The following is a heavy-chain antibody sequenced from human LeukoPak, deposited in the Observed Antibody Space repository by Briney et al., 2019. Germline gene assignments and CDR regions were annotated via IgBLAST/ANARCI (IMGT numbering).Heavy chain of an antibody. D-gene: IGHD3-10*01. J-gene: IGHJ5*02. Sequence: ASVKVSCKASGYTFTGYYMHWVRQAPGQGLEWMGWINPNSGGTNYAQKFQGRVTMTRDTSISTAYMELSRLRSDDTAVYYCARGAMVRSRGWFDPRGQGTLVPVSS. CDR1: GYTFTGYY. V-gene: IGHV1-2*02. CDR2: INPNSGGT. CDR3: ARGAMVRSRGWFDP.